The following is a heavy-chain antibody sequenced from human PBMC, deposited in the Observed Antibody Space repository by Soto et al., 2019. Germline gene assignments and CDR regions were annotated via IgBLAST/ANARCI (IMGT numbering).Heavy chain of an antibody. CDR2: INTYNGNT. Sequence: QVQLVQSGAEVKKPGASVKVSCKASGYTFTNYGVTWVRQAPGQGLEWMGWINTYNGNTNSAQKFQGRVTMTTDTSTRTAYMELRSLRSDDTAVYYCAKVQEKWSKFFDYWGQGTLVTVSS. D-gene: IGHD2-15*01. CDR3: AKVQEKWSKFFDY. V-gene: IGHV1-18*01. J-gene: IGHJ4*02. CDR1: GYTFTNYG.